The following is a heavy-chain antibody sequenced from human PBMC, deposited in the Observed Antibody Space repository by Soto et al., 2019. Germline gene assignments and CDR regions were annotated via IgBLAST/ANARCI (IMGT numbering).Heavy chain of an antibody. Sequence: PSETLSLTCAVYGRSFSGHSWTWIRQSPGKGLEWIGDINHSGRVNYSPSLKSRVTISLDTSKNQFSLTLSAVTAADTAMYYCSTRAYDTNGYYRFDPWGQGTLVTVSS. CDR3: STRAYDTNGYYRFDP. D-gene: IGHD3-22*01. CDR2: INHSGRV. CDR1: GRSFSGHS. V-gene: IGHV4-34*01. J-gene: IGHJ5*01.